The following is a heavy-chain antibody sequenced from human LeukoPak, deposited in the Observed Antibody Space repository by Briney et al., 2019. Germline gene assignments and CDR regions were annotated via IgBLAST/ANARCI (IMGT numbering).Heavy chain of an antibody. V-gene: IGHV3-23*01. CDR2: ISRTSESI. CDR1: GFTFNTYS. CDR3: AKGGSYRSQPYFDY. D-gene: IGHD3-16*02. J-gene: IGHJ4*02. Sequence: GGSLRLSCAASGFTFNTYSMSWVRQAPGKGLEWVSIISRTSESIFYADSVKGRFTISRDNSKNTVYLQMNSLRAEDTAVYYCAKGGSYRSQPYFDYWGQGTPVTVSS.